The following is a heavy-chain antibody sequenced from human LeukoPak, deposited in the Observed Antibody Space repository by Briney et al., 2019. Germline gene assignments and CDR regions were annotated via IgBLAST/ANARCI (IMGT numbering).Heavy chain of an antibody. D-gene: IGHD6-13*01. V-gene: IGHV1-46*01. J-gene: IGHJ4*02. Sequence: ASVKVSCKASGYTFTSYYMHRVRQAPGQGLEWMGIINPSGGSTSYAQKFQGRVTMTRDTSTSTVYMELSSLRSEDTAVYYCAVLAAAGHGVDYWGQGTLVTVSS. CDR2: INPSGGST. CDR3: AVLAAAGHGVDY. CDR1: GYTFTSYY.